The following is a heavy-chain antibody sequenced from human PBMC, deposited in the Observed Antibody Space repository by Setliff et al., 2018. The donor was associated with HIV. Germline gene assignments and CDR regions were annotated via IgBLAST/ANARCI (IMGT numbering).Heavy chain of an antibody. J-gene: IGHJ6*02. D-gene: IGHD1-1*01. Sequence: SETLSLTCDVSGFSISSRYYWGWIRQSPGKGLEWIGNIYHTGSSYYNPSLNDRATISLDTSKNQFSLKLSSVTAADTAVYYCARTRTTGNYYYGMDVWGQGTTVTVS. CDR2: IYHTGSS. V-gene: IGHV4-38-2*01. CDR1: GFSISSRYY. CDR3: ARTRTTGNYYYGMDV.